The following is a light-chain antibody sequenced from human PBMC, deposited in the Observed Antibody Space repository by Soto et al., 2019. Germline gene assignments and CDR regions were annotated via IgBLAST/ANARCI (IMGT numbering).Light chain of an antibody. J-gene: IGKJ1*01. V-gene: IGKV3-20*01. Sequence: EIVLTQSPGTLSLSPGGRATLSCRASQSVSSSYLAWYQQKPGQAPRLVIYGASSRATGIPDRFSGSGSGTDFTLTIIRLEPEDFAVYYCQQYGSSGTFGQGTKVDIK. CDR1: QSVSSSY. CDR2: GAS. CDR3: QQYGSSGT.